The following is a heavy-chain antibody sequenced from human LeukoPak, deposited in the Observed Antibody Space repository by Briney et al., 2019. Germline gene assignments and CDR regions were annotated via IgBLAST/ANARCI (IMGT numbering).Heavy chain of an antibody. Sequence: GGSLRLSCAASGFTFSSYEMNWVRQAPGKGLEWVSYISSSGSYIYYADSVKGRFTISRDNAKNSLYLQMNSLRAEDTAVYYCARDTSGMFGYWGQGTLVTVSS. D-gene: IGHD3-10*02. CDR2: ISSSGSYI. V-gene: IGHV3-48*03. CDR1: GFTFSSYE. J-gene: IGHJ4*02. CDR3: ARDTSGMFGY.